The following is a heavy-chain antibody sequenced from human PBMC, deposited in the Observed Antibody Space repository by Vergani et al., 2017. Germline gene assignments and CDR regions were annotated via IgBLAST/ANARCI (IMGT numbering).Heavy chain of an antibody. CDR1: GFTFSSYG. D-gene: IGHD6-19*01. J-gene: IGHJ4*02. V-gene: IGHV3-30*18. CDR3: AKDPGIAVALYYFDY. CDR2: ISYVGSNK. Sequence: QVQLVESGGGVVQPGRSLRLSCAASGFTFSSYGMHWVRQAPGKGLEWVAVISYVGSNKYYADSVKGRFTISRDNSKNTLYLQMNSLRAEDTAVYYCAKDPGIAVALYYFDYWGQGTLVTVSS.